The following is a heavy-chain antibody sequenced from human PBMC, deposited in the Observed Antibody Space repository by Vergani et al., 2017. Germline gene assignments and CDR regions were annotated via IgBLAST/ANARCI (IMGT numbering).Heavy chain of an antibody. CDR3: AKDSMETTVTTAVY. CDR2: ISGSGGST. CDR1: GFSFSSYA. V-gene: IGHV3-23*01. Sequence: EVQLLESGGGLVQPGGSLRLSCAASGFSFSSYAMSWVRQAPGKGLEWVSAISGSGGSTYYADSVKGRFTISRDNSKNTLYLQMNSLRAEDTAVYYCAKDSMETTVTTAVYWGQGTLVTVSS. D-gene: IGHD4-17*01. J-gene: IGHJ4*02.